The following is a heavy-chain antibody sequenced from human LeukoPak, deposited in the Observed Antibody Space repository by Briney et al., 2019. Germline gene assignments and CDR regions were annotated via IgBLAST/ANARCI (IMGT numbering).Heavy chain of an antibody. CDR1: GFTFSSYW. J-gene: IGHJ3*02. D-gene: IGHD6-25*01. CDR2: INSDGSST. V-gene: IGHV3-74*01. Sequence: GGSLRLSCAASGFTFSSYWMHWVRQAPGKGLVWVSRINSDGSSTSYADSVRGRFSISRDNAKNTLYLQMNSLRAEDTAVYYCARVGARLGAFDIWGQGTMVTVSS. CDR3: ARVGARLGAFDI.